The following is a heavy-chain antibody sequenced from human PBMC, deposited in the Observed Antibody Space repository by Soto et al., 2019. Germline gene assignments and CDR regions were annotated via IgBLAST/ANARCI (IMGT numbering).Heavy chain of an antibody. J-gene: IGHJ3*02. CDR3: ATVTGNAFAI. CDR2: IFYSGDT. CDR1: GGSISSGGYY. Sequence: SETLSLTCAVSGGSISSGGYYWSWIRQPPGKGLEWIGYIFYSGDTYYSPSLQSRVSILVDTSKNQFSLKLSSVTAADTAVYYCATVTGNAFAIWGQGTMVTVSS. D-gene: IGHD1-20*01. V-gene: IGHV4-30-4*01.